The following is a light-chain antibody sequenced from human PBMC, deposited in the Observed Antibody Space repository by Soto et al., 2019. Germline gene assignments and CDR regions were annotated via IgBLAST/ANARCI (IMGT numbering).Light chain of an antibody. Sequence: QSALTQPPSASGTPGQRVTISCSGSSSNIGSDYVHWYQHLPGTAPKLLIYRNNQRPSGVPDRFSGSKSGTSASLAISGLRSEDEADYYCAAWDDSLSGYVFGTGTKVTVL. CDR2: RNN. CDR1: SSNIGSDY. J-gene: IGLJ1*01. CDR3: AAWDDSLSGYV. V-gene: IGLV1-47*01.